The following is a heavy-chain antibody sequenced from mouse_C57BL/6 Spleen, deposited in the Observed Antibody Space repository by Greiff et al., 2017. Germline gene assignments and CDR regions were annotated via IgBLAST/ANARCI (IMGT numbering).Heavy chain of an antibody. J-gene: IGHJ4*01. CDR2: INPYNGDT. Sequence: VQLQPSGPELVKPGDSVKISCKASGYSFTGYFMNWVMQSHGKSLEWIGRINPYNGDTFYNQKFKGKAKLTVDKSSSTAHMELRSLTSEDSAVYYCARRATYYAMDYWGQGTSVTVSS. CDR3: ARRATYYAMDY. CDR1: GYSFTGYF. V-gene: IGHV1-20*01. D-gene: IGHD3-1*01.